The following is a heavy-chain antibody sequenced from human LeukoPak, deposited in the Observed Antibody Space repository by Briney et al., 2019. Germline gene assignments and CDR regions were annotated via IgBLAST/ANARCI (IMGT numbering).Heavy chain of an antibody. V-gene: IGHV4-4*02. CDR3: TRESGPYCPFGY. CDR2: ISLTGRT. Sequence: SGTLSLTCGVSGGSITSTNWWSWVRQPPGQRLEWIGEISLTGRTNYNPSLIGRVIMSLDESRNQLSLTLTSVTAADTAMYYCTRESGPYCPFGYWGQGTLVVVPS. D-gene: IGHD1-26*01. J-gene: IGHJ4*02. CDR1: GGSITSTNW.